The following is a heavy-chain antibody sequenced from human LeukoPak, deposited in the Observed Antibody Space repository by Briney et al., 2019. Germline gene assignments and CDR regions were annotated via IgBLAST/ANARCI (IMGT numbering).Heavy chain of an antibody. CDR2: ISSSSSYI. CDR1: GFTFSSYS. CDR3: ARKTGTPRNFDY. Sequence: PGGSLRLSCAASGFTFSSYSMNWVRQAPGKGLEWVSSISSSSSYIYYADSVKGRFTISRDNAKNSLYLQMNSLRAEDTAVYYCARKTGTPRNFDYWGQGTLVTVSS. J-gene: IGHJ4*02. V-gene: IGHV3-21*01. D-gene: IGHD1-1*01.